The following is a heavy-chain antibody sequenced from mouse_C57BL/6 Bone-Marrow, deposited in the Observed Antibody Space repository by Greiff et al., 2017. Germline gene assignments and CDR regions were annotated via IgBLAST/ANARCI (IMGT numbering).Heavy chain of an antibody. CDR2: ISDGGSYT. J-gene: IGHJ3*01. CDR3: ARDAVGAY. V-gene: IGHV5-4*01. CDR1: GFTFSSYA. D-gene: IGHD1-1*01. Sequence: EVKLVESGGGLVKPGGSLKLSCAASGFTFSSYAMSWVRQTPEKRLEWVATISDGGSYTYYPDNVKGRFTISRDNAKNNLYLQMSHLKSEDTAMYYCARDAVGAYWGQGTLVTVSA.